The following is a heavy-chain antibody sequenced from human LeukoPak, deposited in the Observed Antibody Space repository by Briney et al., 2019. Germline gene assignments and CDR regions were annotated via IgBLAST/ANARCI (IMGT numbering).Heavy chain of an antibody. Sequence: ASVKVSCKASGYTFTSYYMHWVRQAPGQGLEWMGIINPSGGSTSYAQKFQGRVTMTRDTSTSTVYMELGSLRSEDTAVYYCAGGLRYFDWPSSEASMGAFDIWGQGTMVTVSS. J-gene: IGHJ3*02. CDR1: GYTFTSYY. D-gene: IGHD3-9*01. CDR2: INPSGGST. V-gene: IGHV1-46*01. CDR3: AGGLRYFDWPSSEASMGAFDI.